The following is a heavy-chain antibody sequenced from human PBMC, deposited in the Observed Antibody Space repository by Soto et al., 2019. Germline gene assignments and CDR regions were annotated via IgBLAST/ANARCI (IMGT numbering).Heavy chain of an antibody. Sequence: GGSLRLSCAASGFTFSSYAMHWVRQAPGKGLEWVAVISYDGSNKYYADSVKGRFAISRDNSKNTLYLQMNSLRAEDTAVYYCARDAYGDYYFAYWGQGTLVTVSA. J-gene: IGHJ4*02. CDR3: ARDAYGDYYFAY. D-gene: IGHD4-17*01. V-gene: IGHV3-30*09. CDR2: ISYDGSNK. CDR1: GFTFSSYA.